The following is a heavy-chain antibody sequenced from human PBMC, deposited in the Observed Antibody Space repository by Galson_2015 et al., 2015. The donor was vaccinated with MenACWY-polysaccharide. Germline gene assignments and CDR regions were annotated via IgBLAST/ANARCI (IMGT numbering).Heavy chain of an antibody. CDR2: ISYSGST. CDR1: GGSISSSSYY. J-gene: IGHJ6*02. D-gene: IGHD3-16*01. Sequence: ETLSLTCTVSGGSISSSSYYWVWIRQPPEKGLEWIGSISYSGSTYYNPSLKSRVTISVDTSKNQFSLKLSSVTAADTAVYYCARDLGRRWPHYGMDVWGQGSTVTVSS. V-gene: IGHV4-39*07. CDR3: ARDLGRRWPHYGMDV.